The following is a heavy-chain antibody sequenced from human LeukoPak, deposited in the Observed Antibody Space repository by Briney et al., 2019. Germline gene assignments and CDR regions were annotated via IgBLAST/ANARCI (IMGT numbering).Heavy chain of an antibody. CDR2: VGISSGNT. V-gene: IGHV3-48*04. J-gene: IGHJ5*02. CDR3: ARDHRYAFGT. D-gene: IGHD5-12*01. Sequence: GGSLRLSCAASGFTFSDYSMNWVRQAPGKGLEWISYVGISSGNTKYADSVKGRFTISGDSAKNSVFLQMNNLRVEDTAVYYCARDHRYAFGTWGQGTLVTVSS. CDR1: GFTFSDYS.